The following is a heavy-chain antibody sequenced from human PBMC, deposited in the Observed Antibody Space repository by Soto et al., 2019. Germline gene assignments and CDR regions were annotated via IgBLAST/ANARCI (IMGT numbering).Heavy chain of an antibody. CDR3: ARVGFIAAAGDDAFDI. D-gene: IGHD6-13*01. J-gene: IGHJ3*02. CDR1: GYTFTGYY. CDR2: INPNSGGT. V-gene: IGHV1-2*04. Sequence: ASVKVSCKASGYTFTGYYMHWVRQAPGQGLEWMGWINPNSGGTNYAQKFQGWVTMTRDTSISTAYMELSRLRSDDTAVYYCARVGFIAAAGDDAFDIWGQGTMVIVSS.